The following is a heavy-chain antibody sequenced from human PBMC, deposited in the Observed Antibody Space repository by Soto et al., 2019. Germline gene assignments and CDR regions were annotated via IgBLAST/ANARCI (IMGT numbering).Heavy chain of an antibody. J-gene: IGHJ4*02. V-gene: IGHV1-46*01. CDR1: GYTFTISY. CDR3: ARGGYSTSSSLYY. Sequence: ASVKVSCKASGYTFTISYMHWVRQDPGQGLEWMGIINPVSGDTSYAQKFQGTVTMTRDTSTSTVFMELSSLRSEDTALYYCARGGYSTSSSLYYWGEATLVTVSS. CDR2: INPVSGDT. D-gene: IGHD6-6*01.